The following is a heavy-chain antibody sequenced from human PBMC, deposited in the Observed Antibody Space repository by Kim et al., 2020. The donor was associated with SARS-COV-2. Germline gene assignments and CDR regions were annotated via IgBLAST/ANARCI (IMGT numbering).Heavy chain of an antibody. CDR3: VGDRDAS. Sequence: GGSLRLSCAASGFTFSNYAMYWVRQAPGKGLECVSSISGDERSTYYADSVKGRFTISRDNSKSTLYLKMNSLRVEDTAMYYCVGDRDASWGQGTLVTVSS. CDR2: ISGDERST. V-gene: IGHV3-23*01. J-gene: IGHJ5*02. CDR1: GFTFSNYA.